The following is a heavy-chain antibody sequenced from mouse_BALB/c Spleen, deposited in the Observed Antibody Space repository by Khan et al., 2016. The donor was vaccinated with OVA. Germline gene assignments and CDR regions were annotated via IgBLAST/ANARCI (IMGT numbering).Heavy chain of an antibody. CDR1: GYSFTGYT. CDR2: INPYNGGT. D-gene: IGHD2-14*01. V-gene: IGHV1-18*01. Sequence: EVQLQQSGPELVKPGASMKISCKASGYSFTGYTMNWVKQSHGKNLEWIGLINPYNGGTSYNQKFKGKATLTVDQSSSTVFMEFLSLTSEDSAVYYGAREGYRYDGAWFAYWGQGTLVTVSA. CDR3: AREGYRYDGAWFAY. J-gene: IGHJ3*01.